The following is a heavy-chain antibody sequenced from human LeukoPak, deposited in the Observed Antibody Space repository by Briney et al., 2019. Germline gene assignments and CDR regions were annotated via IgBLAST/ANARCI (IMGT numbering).Heavy chain of an antibody. Sequence: SVKDSCKASGGTFSSYATSWVQQAPGRGLEWMGRIIAIFGTANYAQKFQGRDRITTDEYTSTAYMKRSSLRSEDTAVYCCARDGQLVRGNWFDPWRQGTLVSHSS. CDR3: ARDGQLVRGNWFDP. CDR2: IIAIFGTA. D-gene: IGHD6-13*01. V-gene: IGHV1-69*05. CDR1: GGTFSSYA. J-gene: IGHJ5*02.